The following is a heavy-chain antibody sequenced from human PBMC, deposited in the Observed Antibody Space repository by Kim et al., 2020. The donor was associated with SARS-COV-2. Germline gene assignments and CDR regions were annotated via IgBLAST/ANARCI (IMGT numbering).Heavy chain of an antibody. Sequence: SETLSLTCAVYGGSFSGYYWSWIRQPPGKGLEWIGEINHSGSTNYNPSLKSRVTISVDTSKNQFSLKLSSVTAADTAVYYCARGPGYSSSWYGARNWFYPWGQGTLVTVSS. D-gene: IGHD6-13*01. CDR3: ARGPGYSSSWYGARNWFYP. CDR2: INHSGST. CDR1: GGSFSGYY. V-gene: IGHV4-34*01. J-gene: IGHJ5*02.